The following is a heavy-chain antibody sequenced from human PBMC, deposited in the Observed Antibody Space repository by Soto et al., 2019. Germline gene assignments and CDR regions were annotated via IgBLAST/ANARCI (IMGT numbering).Heavy chain of an antibody. J-gene: IGHJ6*02. CDR1: GFTVSSYA. CDR3: ARERFLEWLLYEVRYGMDV. CDR2: ISYDGSNK. D-gene: IGHD3-3*01. V-gene: IGHV3-30-3*01. Sequence: PWGSLRLCCAASGFTVSSYAMHMVRQAPGKGLEWVAVISYDGSNKYYADSVKGRFTISRDNSKNTLYLQMNSLRAEDTAVYYCARERFLEWLLYEVRYGMDVWGQGTTVTVSS.